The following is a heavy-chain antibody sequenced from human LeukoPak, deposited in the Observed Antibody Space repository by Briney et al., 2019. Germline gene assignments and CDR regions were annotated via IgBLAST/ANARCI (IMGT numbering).Heavy chain of an antibody. V-gene: IGHV1-8*01. Sequence: ASVKVSCKASGYTFTSYDINWVRQATGQGLEWMGWMNPNSGNTGYAQKFQGRVTMTRNTSISTAYMELSSLRSEDTAVYYCARGRDYYGSGSYCLSDYWGQGTLVTVSS. CDR3: ARGRDYYGSGSYCLSDY. D-gene: IGHD3-10*01. CDR1: GYTFTSYD. J-gene: IGHJ4*02. CDR2: MNPNSGNT.